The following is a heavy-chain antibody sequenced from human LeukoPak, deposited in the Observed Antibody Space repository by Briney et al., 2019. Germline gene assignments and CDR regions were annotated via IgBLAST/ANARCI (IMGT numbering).Heavy chain of an antibody. V-gene: IGHV1-8*01. CDR1: GYTFTSYD. CDR3: ARAALMTTVTTIAFDI. D-gene: IGHD4-17*01. Sequence: GASVKVSCKASGYTFTSYDINWVRQATGQGLEWMGWMNPNSGNTGYAQKFQGRVTMTRNTSISTAYMELSSLRSEDTAVYYCARAALMTTVTTIAFDIWGQGTMVTVSS. CDR2: MNPNSGNT. J-gene: IGHJ3*02.